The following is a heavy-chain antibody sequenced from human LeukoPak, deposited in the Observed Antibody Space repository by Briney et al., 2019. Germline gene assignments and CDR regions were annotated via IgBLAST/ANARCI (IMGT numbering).Heavy chain of an antibody. V-gene: IGHV1-2*06. Sequence: ASVKVACKASGYTFTGYYVHWVRQAPGQGLEWMGRINPDSAVTNYAQKFQGRVTMTRDTSTSTAYMELSRLRSDDTAVYYCARPYYYDSSGYYYDDYWGQGTLVTVSS. J-gene: IGHJ4*02. CDR1: GYTFTGYY. D-gene: IGHD3-22*01. CDR2: INPDSAVT. CDR3: ARPYYYDSSGYYYDDY.